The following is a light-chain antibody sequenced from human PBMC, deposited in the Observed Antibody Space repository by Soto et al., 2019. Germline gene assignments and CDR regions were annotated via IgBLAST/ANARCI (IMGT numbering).Light chain of an antibody. CDR2: WAS. J-gene: IGKJ1*01. V-gene: IGKV4-1*01. Sequence: DIVMTQSPDSLAVSLGERATINCKSSQSVLYSSDNKNYFGWYQQKPGQPPRLLIYWASIREFGVPDRFSGSGSGTDFTLTISSLQAEDVAFYYCQQFYSIPPTYGQGTKVEIK. CDR1: QSVLYSSDNKNY. CDR3: QQFYSIPPT.